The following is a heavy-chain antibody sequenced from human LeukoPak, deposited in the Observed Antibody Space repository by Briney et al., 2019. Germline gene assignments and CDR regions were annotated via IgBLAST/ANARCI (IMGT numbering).Heavy chain of an antibody. CDR1: GFTFSSYG. CDR2: ISYDGSNK. J-gene: IGHJ4*02. CDR3: AKDLDGDSNY. V-gene: IGHV3-30*18. D-gene: IGHD2-21*01. Sequence: PGGSLRLSCAVSGFTFSSYGMHWVRQAPGKGLEWVAVISYDGSNKYYADSVKGRFTISRDNSKSTLYLQMNSLRAEDTAVYYCAKDLDGDSNYWGQGTLVTVSS.